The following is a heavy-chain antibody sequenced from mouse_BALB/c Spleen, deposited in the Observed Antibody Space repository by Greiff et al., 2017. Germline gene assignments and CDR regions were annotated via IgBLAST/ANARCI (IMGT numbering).Heavy chain of an antibody. CDR2: ISDGGSYT. J-gene: IGHJ2*01. CDR3: ARTTIGTSFDY. Sequence: EVQLQESGGGLVKPGGSLKLSCAASGFTFSDYYMYWVRQTPEKRLEWVATISDGGSYTYYPDSVKGRFTISRDNAKNNLYLQMSSLKSEDTAMYYCARTTIGTSFDYWGQGTTLTVSS. CDR1: GFTFSDYY. V-gene: IGHV5-4*02. D-gene: IGHD2-14*01.